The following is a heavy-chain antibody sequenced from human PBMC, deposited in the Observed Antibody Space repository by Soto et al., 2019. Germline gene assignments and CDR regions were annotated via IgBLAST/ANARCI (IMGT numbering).Heavy chain of an antibody. CDR1: GFSLSNARMG. V-gene: IGHV2-26*01. CDR2: IFSNDEK. CDR3: AWSPSPSDLHYYYYMDV. J-gene: IGHJ6*03. Sequence: SGPTLVNPTETLTLTCTVSGFSLSNARMGVSWIRQPPGKALEWLAHIFSNDEKSYSTSLKSRLTISKDTSKSQVVLTMTNMDPVDTATYYCAWSPSPSDLHYYYYMDVWGKGTTVTVSS.